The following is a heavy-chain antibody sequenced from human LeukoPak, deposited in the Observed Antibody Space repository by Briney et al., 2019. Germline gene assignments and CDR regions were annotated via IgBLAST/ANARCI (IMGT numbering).Heavy chain of an antibody. D-gene: IGHD6-19*01. V-gene: IGHV1-69*13. CDR3: ARGGYSSDWYSSPDY. CDR1: GGTFSSYA. CDR2: IIPIFGTA. Sequence: ASVKVSCKASGGTFSSYAISWVRQAPGQGLEWMGGIIPIFGTANYAQKFQGRVTITADESTSTAYMELSSLRSEDTAVYYCARGGYSSDWYSSPDYWGQGTLVTVSS. J-gene: IGHJ4*02.